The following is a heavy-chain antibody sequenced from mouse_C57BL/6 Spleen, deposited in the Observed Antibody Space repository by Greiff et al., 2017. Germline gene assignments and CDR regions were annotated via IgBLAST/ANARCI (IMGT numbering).Heavy chain of an antibody. Sequence: ESGPGLVKPSQSLSLTCSVTGYSITSGYYWNWIRQFPGNKLEWMGYISYDGSNNYNPSLKNRISITRDTSKNQFFLKLNSVTTEDTATYYCAREGITTVVVPFDYWGQGTTLTVSS. J-gene: IGHJ2*01. CDR3: AREGITTVVVPFDY. CDR1: GYSITSGYY. D-gene: IGHD1-1*01. V-gene: IGHV3-6*01. CDR2: ISYDGSN.